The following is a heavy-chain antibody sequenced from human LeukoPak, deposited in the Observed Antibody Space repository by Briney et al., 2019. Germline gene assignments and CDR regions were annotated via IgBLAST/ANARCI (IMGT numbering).Heavy chain of an antibody. V-gene: IGHV5-10-1*01. CDR1: GYSFTSYW. D-gene: IGHD3-10*01. CDR2: IDPSDSYT. CDR3: ARTYGSGPYYYYGMDV. Sequence: GESLKISCKGSGYSFTSYWISWVRQMPGKGLGWMGRIDPSDSYTNYSPSFQGHVTISADKSISTAYLQWSSLKASDTAMYYCARTYGSGPYYYYGMDVWGKGTTVTVSS. J-gene: IGHJ6*04.